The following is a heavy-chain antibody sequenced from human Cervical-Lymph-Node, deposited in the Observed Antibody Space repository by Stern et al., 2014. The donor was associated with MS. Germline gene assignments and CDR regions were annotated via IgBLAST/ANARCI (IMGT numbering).Heavy chain of an antibody. D-gene: IGHD1-14*01. Sequence: EVQLVESGGGLVKPGGSLRLSCAASGFTFSSYSMTWVRQAPGMGLEWVSSISSTSNFIYYADSMKGRFTISRDNAKNSLYLQMNSLRADDAAVYYCARGLSPTTYFDYWGKGTLVAVSS. V-gene: IGHV3-21*01. J-gene: IGHJ4*02. CDR1: GFTFSSYS. CDR3: ARGLSPTTYFDY. CDR2: ISSTSNFI.